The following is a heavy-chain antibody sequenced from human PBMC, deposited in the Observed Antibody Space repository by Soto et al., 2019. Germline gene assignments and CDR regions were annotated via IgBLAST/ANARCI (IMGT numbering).Heavy chain of an antibody. Sequence: GGSLRLSCAASGFTFSSYAMSWVRQAPGKGLEWVSAISGSGGSTYYADSVKGRFIISRDNSKKTLYLQMNSLRAEDTAVYYCAKHGYSYGYDDWGQGTLVTVSS. CDR3: AKHGYSYGYDD. V-gene: IGHV3-23*01. CDR1: GFTFSSYA. D-gene: IGHD5-18*01. J-gene: IGHJ4*02. CDR2: ISGSGGST.